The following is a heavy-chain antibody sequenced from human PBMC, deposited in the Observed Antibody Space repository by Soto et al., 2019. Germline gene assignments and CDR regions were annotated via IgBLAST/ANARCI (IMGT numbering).Heavy chain of an antibody. D-gene: IGHD3-3*01. CDR2: ITSSSSYM. Sequence: PGGSLRLSCAASGFTFSSYSMNWVRQAPGKGLEWVSSITSSSSYMYYADSVKGRFTISRDNAKNSQYLQMNSLRAEDTAVYYCVSVGVLIYARGQGTLVTVSS. J-gene: IGHJ4*02. V-gene: IGHV3-21*01. CDR1: GFTFSSYS. CDR3: VSVGVLIYA.